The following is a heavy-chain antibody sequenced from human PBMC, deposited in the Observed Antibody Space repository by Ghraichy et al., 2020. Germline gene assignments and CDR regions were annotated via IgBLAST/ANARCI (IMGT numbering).Heavy chain of an antibody. J-gene: IGHJ6*02. CDR2: ISSSGSTI. D-gene: IGHD6-13*01. CDR3: ARDQRGSSSWYGAYYYYYGMDV. V-gene: IGHV3-11*01. Sequence: GESLNISCAASGFTFSDYYMSWIRQAPGKGLEWVSYISSSGSTIYYADSVKGRFTISRDNAKNSLYLQMNSLRAEDTAVYYCARDQRGSSSWYGAYYYYYGMDVWGQGTTVTVSS. CDR1: GFTFSDYY.